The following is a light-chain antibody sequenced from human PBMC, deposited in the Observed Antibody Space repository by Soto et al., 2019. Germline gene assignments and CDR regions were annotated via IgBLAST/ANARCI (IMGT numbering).Light chain of an antibody. CDR1: QSVSSSY. Sequence: EIVLTQSPGTLSLSPGERATLSCRASQSVSSSYLAWYQQKLGQAPRLLIYGASSRATGIPDRFNGSGSGTDFTLTISRLEPEDFAVYYCQQYGSLPWTFGQGTKVEIK. V-gene: IGKV3-20*01. CDR3: QQYGSLPWT. J-gene: IGKJ1*01. CDR2: GAS.